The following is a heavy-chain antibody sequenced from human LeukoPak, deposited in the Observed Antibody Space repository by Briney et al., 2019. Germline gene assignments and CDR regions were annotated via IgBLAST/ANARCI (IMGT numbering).Heavy chain of an antibody. CDR2: IKQDGSEK. CDR3: ARDAEQWLVHEAQTDY. Sequence: GGSLRLSCAASGFTFSSYWMSWVRQAPGKGLEWVAYIKQDGSEKYYVDSVKGRFTISRDNAKNSLYLQMNGLRAEDAAVYYCARDAEQWLVHEAQTDYWGQGTLVTASS. J-gene: IGHJ4*02. CDR1: GFTFSSYW. D-gene: IGHD6-19*01. V-gene: IGHV3-7*01.